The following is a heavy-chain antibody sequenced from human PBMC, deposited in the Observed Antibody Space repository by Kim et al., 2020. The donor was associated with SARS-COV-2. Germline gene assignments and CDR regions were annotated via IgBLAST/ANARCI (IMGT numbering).Heavy chain of an antibody. Sequence: SETLSLTCTVSGGSISSSSYYWGWIRQPPGKGLEWIGSIYYSGSTYYNPSLKSRVTISVDTSKNQFSLKLSSVTAADTAVYYCARQRGYSGYVPKLREEWDFDYWGQGTLVTVSS. J-gene: IGHJ4*02. CDR3: ARQRGYSGYVPKLREEWDFDY. CDR1: GGSISSSSYY. V-gene: IGHV4-39*01. D-gene: IGHD5-12*01. CDR2: IYYSGST.